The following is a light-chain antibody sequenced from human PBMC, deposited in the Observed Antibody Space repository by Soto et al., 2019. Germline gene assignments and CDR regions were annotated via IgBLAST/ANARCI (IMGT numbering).Light chain of an antibody. Sequence: DTQETQSPSSLNASVVARRSIPCRASQTISRNLNWYQQKPGKAPKLLIYAASSLQSGVPSRFSGSGSGTDFTLAISSLQPEDFATYYCQQSDSIPITVGQGTRLEI. CDR1: QTISRN. V-gene: IGKV1-39*01. J-gene: IGKJ5*01. CDR3: QQSDSIPIT. CDR2: AAS.